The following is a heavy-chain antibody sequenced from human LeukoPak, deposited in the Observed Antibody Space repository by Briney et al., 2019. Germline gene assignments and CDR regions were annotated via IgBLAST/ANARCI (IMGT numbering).Heavy chain of an antibody. J-gene: IGHJ4*02. Sequence: SETLSLTCTLSVGSISSSSYCWGWIRQPPGKGREWIGCIYYSGTTYCNPSLKSRVTMSVDTAKNQFSLKLSSVTAADTAVYHCARHRSNYASFDYWGQGTLVTVSS. CDR2: IYYSGTT. CDR3: ARHRSNYASFDY. CDR1: VGSISSSSYC. D-gene: IGHD4-11*01. V-gene: IGHV4-39*01.